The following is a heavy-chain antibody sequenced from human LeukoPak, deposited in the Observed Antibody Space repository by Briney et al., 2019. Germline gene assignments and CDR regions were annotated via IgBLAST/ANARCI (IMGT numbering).Heavy chain of an antibody. CDR1: APPMKTYY. V-gene: IGHV4-59*01. D-gene: IGHD2-21*01. J-gene: IGHJ4*02. Sequence: SETLSLPCTVSAPPMKTYYWTWIRQSPGKGLEWVGYIYYSGSANYNPSLRNRVTISVDTSKSQFSLNLTSVTRVDPAIYYCAREGVEMTTAYYFDFWGQGILVTVSS. CDR2: IYYSGSA. CDR3: AREGVEMTTAYYFDF.